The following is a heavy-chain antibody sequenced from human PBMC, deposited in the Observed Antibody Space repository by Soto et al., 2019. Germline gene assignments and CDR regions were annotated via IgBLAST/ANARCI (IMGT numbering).Heavy chain of an antibody. CDR3: AKLSYYDILTGYFDGMDV. Sequence: GASVKVSCKASGYTFTSYYMHWVRQAPGQGLEWMGIINPSGGSTSYAQKFQGRVTMTRDTSTSTVYMELSSLRSEDTAVYYCAKLSYYDILTGYFDGMDVWGQGTTVTVSS. V-gene: IGHV1-46*03. CDR1: GYTFTSYY. J-gene: IGHJ6*02. D-gene: IGHD3-9*01. CDR2: INPSGGST.